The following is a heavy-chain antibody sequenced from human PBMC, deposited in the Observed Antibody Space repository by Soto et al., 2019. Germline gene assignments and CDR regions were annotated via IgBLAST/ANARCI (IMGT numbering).Heavy chain of an antibody. CDR2: INQDGNME. D-gene: IGHD6-6*01. Sequence: RGSLRLSCAASGFTFTSYWMSWVRQAPGKGLEWVANINQDGNMENYVDSVKGRFTISRDNAKNSLYLQMNSLRAEDTAIYYCARDPNARPPDCWGQGTLGTVSS. V-gene: IGHV3-7*05. CDR1: GFTFTSYW. CDR3: ARDPNARPPDC. J-gene: IGHJ4*02.